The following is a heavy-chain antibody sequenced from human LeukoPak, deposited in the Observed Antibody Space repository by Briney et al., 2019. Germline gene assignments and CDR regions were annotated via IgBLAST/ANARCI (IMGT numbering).Heavy chain of an antibody. V-gene: IGHV1-2*04. CDR2: INPNSGGT. D-gene: IGHD1-26*01. CDR3: ARDSGGGWPETVNWFDP. J-gene: IGHJ5*02. Sequence: GGSVKVSCKASGYTFTGYYMHWVRQAPGQGHEWMGWINPNSGGTNYAQKFQGWVTMTRDTSISTAYMELSRLRSDDTAVYYCARDSGGGWPETVNWFDPWGQGTLVTVSS. CDR1: GYTFTGYY.